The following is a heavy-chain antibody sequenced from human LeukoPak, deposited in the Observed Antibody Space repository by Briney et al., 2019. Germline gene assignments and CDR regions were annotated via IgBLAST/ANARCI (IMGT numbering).Heavy chain of an antibody. Sequence: PSETLSLTCTVSGGSISSSSYYWGWIRQPPGKGLEWIGSIYYSGSTYYNLSLKSRVTISVDTSKNQFSLKLSSVTAADTAVYYCARRGYSYGSGFDYWGQGTLVTVSS. J-gene: IGHJ4*02. CDR3: ARRGYSYGSGFDY. CDR1: GGSISSSSYY. D-gene: IGHD5-18*01. V-gene: IGHV4-39*01. CDR2: IYYSGST.